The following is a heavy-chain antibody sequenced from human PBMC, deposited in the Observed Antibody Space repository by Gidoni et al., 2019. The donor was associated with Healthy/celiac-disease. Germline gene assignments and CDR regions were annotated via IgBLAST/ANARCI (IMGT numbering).Heavy chain of an antibody. J-gene: IGHJ4*02. CDR2: ISYDGSNK. CDR1: GFTFSSYA. CDR3: ASEPGYSYGLNY. D-gene: IGHD5-18*01. V-gene: IGHV3-30*01. Sequence: QVQLAESRGGVVEPGWSLSLTCEASGFTFSSYAMHWVRQAPGKGLEWVAVISYDGSNKYYADSGKGRFTISRDNSKNTLYLQMNSLRAEDTAVYYCASEPGYSYGLNYWGQGTLVTVSS.